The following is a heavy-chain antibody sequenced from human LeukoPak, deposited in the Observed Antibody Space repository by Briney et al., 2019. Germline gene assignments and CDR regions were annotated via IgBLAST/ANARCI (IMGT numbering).Heavy chain of an antibody. CDR1: GYTFTYYY. CDR2: IIPIFGTA. V-gene: IGHV1-69*13. Sequence: SVKVSCKASGYTFTYYYMHWVRQAPGQGLEWMGGIIPIFGTANYAQKFQGRVTITADESTSTAYMELSSLRSEDTAVYYCARAKVPILTANLWFGDAYAFDIWGQGTMVTVSS. CDR3: ARAKVPILTANLWFGDAYAFDI. D-gene: IGHD3-10*01. J-gene: IGHJ3*02.